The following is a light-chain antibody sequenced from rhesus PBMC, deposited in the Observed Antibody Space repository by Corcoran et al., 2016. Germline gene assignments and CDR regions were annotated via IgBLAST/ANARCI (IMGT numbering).Light chain of an antibody. CDR2: AAS. Sequence: DIQMTQSPSSLSASVGDTVTITCRASQGISRYLNWFQQKPGQTPKLLIYAASSLESGGPSRFSGSASGTEFTLTISSLQPEDFAAYYCLQHNSYPLTFGGGTKVEIK. CDR3: LQHNSYPLT. J-gene: IGKJ4*01. CDR1: QGISRY. V-gene: IGKV1-28*01.